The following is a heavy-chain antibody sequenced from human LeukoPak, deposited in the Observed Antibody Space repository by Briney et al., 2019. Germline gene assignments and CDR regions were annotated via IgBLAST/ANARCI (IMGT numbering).Heavy chain of an antibody. CDR3: ARAARSLLWFGELSPSRGYYYYMDV. Sequence: GGSLRLSCAASGFTVSSNYMSWVRQAPGKGLEWVSVIYSGGSTYYADSVKGRFTISRDNSKNTLYLQMNSLRAEDKAVYYCARAARSLLWFGELSPSRGYYYYMDVWGKGTTVTVSS. J-gene: IGHJ6*03. CDR1: GFTVSSNY. D-gene: IGHD3-10*01. CDR2: IYSGGST. V-gene: IGHV3-53*01.